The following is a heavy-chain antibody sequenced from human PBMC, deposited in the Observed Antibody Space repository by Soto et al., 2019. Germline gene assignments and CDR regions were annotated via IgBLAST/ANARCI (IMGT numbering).Heavy chain of an antibody. CDR2: IYYSGST. CDR3: ARRYGGNLDY. CDR1: GGSISSYY. J-gene: IGHJ4*02. Sequence: SETLSLTCTVSGGSISSYYWSWIRQPPGKGLEWIGYIYYSGSTNYNPSLNSRVTISVDTSKIQFSLKLSSVTAADTAVYYCARRYGGNLDYWGQGTLVTVSS. V-gene: IGHV4-59*08. D-gene: IGHD1-26*01.